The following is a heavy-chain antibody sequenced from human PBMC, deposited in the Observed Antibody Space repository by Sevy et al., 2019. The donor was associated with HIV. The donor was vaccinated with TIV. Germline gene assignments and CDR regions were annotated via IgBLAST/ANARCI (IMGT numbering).Heavy chain of an antibody. Sequence: GGSLRLSCAASGFTVSSNYMSWVRQAPGKGLEWVSVIYSGGSTYYADSVKGRFTISRDNSKNTLYLQMNSLRAEDTAVYYSARETVRGYSGYGAAFDIWGQGTMVTVSS. V-gene: IGHV3-53*01. CDR2: IYSGGST. J-gene: IGHJ3*02. D-gene: IGHD5-12*01. CDR3: ARETVRGYSGYGAAFDI. CDR1: GFTVSSNY.